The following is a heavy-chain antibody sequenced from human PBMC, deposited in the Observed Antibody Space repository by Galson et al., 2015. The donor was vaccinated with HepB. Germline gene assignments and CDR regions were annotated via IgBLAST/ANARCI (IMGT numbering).Heavy chain of an antibody. CDR2: IYPDDSDT. D-gene: IGHD6-19*01. CDR1: GYSFSTYW. V-gene: IGHV5-51*01. Sequence: QSGAEVKKPGESLKISCTGSGYSFSTYWIAWVRQMSGKGLELMGIIYPDDSDTRYSPSFQGQVTISVDKSISTAYLQWGTLKASDTAIHYCVRKVDGFGLYQWGQGTQVTVSS. J-gene: IGHJ4*02. CDR3: VRKVDGFGLYQ.